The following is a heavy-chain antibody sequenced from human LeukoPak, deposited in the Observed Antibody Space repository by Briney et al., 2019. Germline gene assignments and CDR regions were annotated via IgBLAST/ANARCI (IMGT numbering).Heavy chain of an antibody. J-gene: IGHJ4*02. Sequence: GGSLRLSCAASGFTLSGYYMSWVRQAPGKGLEWLSYISSSGRTIYYADSVKGRFTVSRDNAQNSLYLQMYSLRAEDTAVYYCTRHHTDGYNFWYWGPGALVTVSS. V-gene: IGHV3-11*04. CDR1: GFTLSGYY. CDR2: ISSSGRTI. D-gene: IGHD5-24*01. CDR3: TRHHTDGYNFWY.